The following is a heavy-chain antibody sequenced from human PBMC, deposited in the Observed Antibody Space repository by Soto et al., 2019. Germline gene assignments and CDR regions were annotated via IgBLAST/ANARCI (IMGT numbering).Heavy chain of an antibody. CDR2: IYYSGST. J-gene: IGHJ5*02. CDR1: GGSVSSGSYY. V-gene: IGHV4-61*01. CDR3: ARASRRNWFDP. Sequence: PSETLSLTCTVSGGSVSSGSYYWIWIRQPPGKGLEWIGYIYYSGSTNYNPSLKSRVTISVDTSKNQFSLKLSSVTAADTAVYYCARASRRNWFDPWGQGTLVTVSS.